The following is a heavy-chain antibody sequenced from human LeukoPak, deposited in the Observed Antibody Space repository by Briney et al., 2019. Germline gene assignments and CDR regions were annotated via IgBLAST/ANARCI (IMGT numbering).Heavy chain of an antibody. CDR2: ISYDGSNK. J-gene: IGHJ4*02. V-gene: IGHV3-30*04. CDR3: ARGGDSNYYAFWSGSLY. CDR1: GFTLSSYA. D-gene: IGHD3-3*01. Sequence: GRCLRLSCAVSGFTLSSYAITWVRQAPSKGLEWVAVISYDGSNKYYADSVKGRFTISRDNSKNTLYLQMNSLRAEDTAVYYCARGGDSNYYAFWSGSLYWGQGTLVTVSS.